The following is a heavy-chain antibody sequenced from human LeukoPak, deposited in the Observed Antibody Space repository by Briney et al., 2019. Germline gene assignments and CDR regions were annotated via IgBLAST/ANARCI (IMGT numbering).Heavy chain of an antibody. CDR3: ARLYGSGSLHFDY. D-gene: IGHD3-10*01. CDR1: GFTVSSNY. J-gene: IGHJ4*02. V-gene: IGHV3-53*01. CDR2: IYSGGRT. Sequence: GRSLRLSCAASGFTVSSNYMSWVRQAPGKGLEWVSVIYSGGRTYYADSVKGRFTISRDNSKNTLYLRMNSLRAEGTAVYYCARLYGSGSLHFDYWGQGTLVTVSS.